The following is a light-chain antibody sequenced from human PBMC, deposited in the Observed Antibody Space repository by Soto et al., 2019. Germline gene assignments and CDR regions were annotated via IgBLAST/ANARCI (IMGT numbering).Light chain of an antibody. V-gene: IGLV2-23*02. CDR2: EVS. CDR1: SSDVGGYNY. Sequence: QSALTQPASVSGSPGQSITISCTGTSSDVGGYNYVSWYQQHPDKAPKLMIYEVSKWPSGVSNRFSGSKSGNTASLTISGLQTEDEADYYCCSYVGSSTFVFGTGTKVTVL. CDR3: CSYVGSSTFV. J-gene: IGLJ1*01.